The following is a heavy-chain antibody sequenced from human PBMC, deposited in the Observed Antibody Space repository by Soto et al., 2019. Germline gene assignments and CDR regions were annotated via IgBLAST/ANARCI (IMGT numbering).Heavy chain of an antibody. CDR3: AKEIGGEMHAFDI. J-gene: IGHJ3*02. CDR2: MSWNSGNI. Sequence: PGGSLRLSCVASGFGFGGYAMHWVRQGPGKGLEWVSGMSWNSGNIGYADSVKGRFTISRDNAKNSLYLQMNSLSAEDTALYYCAKEIGGEMHAFDIWGQGTMVTVSS. D-gene: IGHD2-15*01. V-gene: IGHV3-9*01. CDR1: GFGFGGYA.